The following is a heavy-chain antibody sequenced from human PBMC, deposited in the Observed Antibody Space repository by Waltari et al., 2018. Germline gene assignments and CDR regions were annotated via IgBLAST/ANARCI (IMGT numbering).Heavy chain of an antibody. V-gene: IGHV4-59*01. D-gene: IGHD3-16*01. CDR1: GGSISSYY. J-gene: IGHJ6*03. CDR2: IYYSGST. Sequence: QVQLQESGPGLVKPSETLSLTCTVSGGSISSYYWSWIRQPPGKGLEWIGYIYYSGSTNSNPSLKSRVTIAVDTSKNQFSLKLSSVTAADTTVYYCAGVRYYYYMGVWGKGTTVTVSS. CDR3: AGVRYYYYMGV.